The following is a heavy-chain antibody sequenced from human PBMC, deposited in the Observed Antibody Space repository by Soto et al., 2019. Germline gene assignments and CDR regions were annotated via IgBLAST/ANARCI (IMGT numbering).Heavy chain of an antibody. J-gene: IGHJ4*02. D-gene: IGHD3-3*02. Sequence: QVQLVKSGTEVKKPGASVKVSCKASGYTFLDFYIHWVRQAPGQGLEWMGFINPSGGGTTYAQKFQGRLTMTRDTSTSTVYMELISLRSEDTAIYYCARDKPFSAGYWGQGTLVT. CDR3: ARDKPFSAGY. V-gene: IGHV1-46*01. CDR2: INPSGGGT. CDR1: GYTFLDFY.